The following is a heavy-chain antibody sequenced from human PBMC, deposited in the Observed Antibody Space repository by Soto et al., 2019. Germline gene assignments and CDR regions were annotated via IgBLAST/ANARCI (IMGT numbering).Heavy chain of an antibody. Sequence: GGSLRLSCAASGFTFSTYSLSWVRQAPGKGLEWVSSISSSSTDIYYTDSVRGRSTISRDNSKKTLYLEMNSLRAEDTAVYYCAKWRSSWTNYYYYYGMDVWGQGTTVTVSS. D-gene: IGHD6-13*01. CDR1: GFTFSTYS. CDR3: AKWRSSWTNYYYYYGMDV. CDR2: ISSSSTDI. J-gene: IGHJ6*02. V-gene: IGHV3-21*04.